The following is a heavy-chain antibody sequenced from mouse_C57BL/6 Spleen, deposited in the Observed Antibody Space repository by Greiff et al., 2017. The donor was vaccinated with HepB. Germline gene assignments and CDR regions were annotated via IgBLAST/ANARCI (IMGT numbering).Heavy chain of an antibody. J-gene: IGHJ4*01. CDR3: ARAYYCGSPYAMDD. D-gene: IGHD1-1*01. Sequence: VQLQQSGPELVKPGASVKISCKASGYSFTSYYIHWVKQRPGQGLEWIGWIYPGSGNTKYNEKFKGKATLTADTSSSTAYMQLSSLTSEDAAVYYCARAYYCGSPYAMDDWGQGTSVTVSS. V-gene: IGHV1-66*01. CDR2: IYPGSGNT. CDR1: GYSFTSYY.